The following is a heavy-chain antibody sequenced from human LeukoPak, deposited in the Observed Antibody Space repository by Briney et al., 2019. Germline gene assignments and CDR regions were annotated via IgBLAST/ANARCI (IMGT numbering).Heavy chain of an antibody. CDR3: ARQTGSGLFILP. Sequence: PSETLSLTCTVSGVSISSSNSYWGWIRHPPGKGLEWIGSIYYSGNTYYNASLKSQVSISIDTSKNQFSLRLTSVTAADTAVYYCARQTGSGLFILPGGQGTLVTVSS. J-gene: IGHJ4*02. V-gene: IGHV4-39*01. CDR2: IYYSGNT. D-gene: IGHD3/OR15-3a*01. CDR1: GVSISSSNSY.